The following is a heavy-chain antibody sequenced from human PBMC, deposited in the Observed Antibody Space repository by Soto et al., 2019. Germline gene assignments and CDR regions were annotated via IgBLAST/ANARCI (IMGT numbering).Heavy chain of an antibody. CDR1: GGSISSSNW. CDR2: IYHSGST. Sequence: SETLSLSCSVSGGSISSSNWWSWVRQPRGKGLEWIGEIYHSGSTNYNPSLKSRVTISVDKSKNQFSLKLSSVTAADTAVYYCARANTLPNLRDYYGMDVWGQGTTVTVSS. CDR3: ARANTLPNLRDYYGMDV. V-gene: IGHV4-4*02. J-gene: IGHJ6*02.